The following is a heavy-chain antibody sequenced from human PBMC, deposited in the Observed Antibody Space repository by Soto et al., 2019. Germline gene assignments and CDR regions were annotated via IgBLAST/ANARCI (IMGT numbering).Heavy chain of an antibody. CDR3: AKSARAENPYYYGMDV. V-gene: IGHV3-30*18. J-gene: IGHJ6*02. Sequence: QVQLVESGGGVVQPGRSPRLSCAASGFTFSSYGMHWVRQAPGKGLEWVAVISYDGSNKYYADSVKGRFTISRDNSKNTLYLQMNSLRAEDTAVYYCAKSARAENPYYYGMDVWGQGTTVTVSS. CDR2: ISYDGSNK. CDR1: GFTFSSYG.